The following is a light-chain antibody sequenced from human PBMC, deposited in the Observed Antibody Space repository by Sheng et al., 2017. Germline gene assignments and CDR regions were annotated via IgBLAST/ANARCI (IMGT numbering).Light chain of an antibody. CDR3: SSYTTRSTLGV. V-gene: IGLV2-14*01. CDR2: DVS. CDR1: SSDVGGYNY. Sequence: QSALTQPASVSGSPGQSITISCTGTSSDVGGYNYVSWYQQHPGKAPKLMIYDVSNRLSGVSNRFSGSKSGNTASLTISGLQAEDEADYYCSSYTTRSTLGVFGGGTKLTVL. J-gene: IGLJ2*01.